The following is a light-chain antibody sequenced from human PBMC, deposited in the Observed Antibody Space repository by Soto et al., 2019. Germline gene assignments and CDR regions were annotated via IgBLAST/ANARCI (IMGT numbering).Light chain of an antibody. Sequence: EVVMTQSPATLSVSPGDRATLSCRASQRVSSNLAWYQQKPGQAPRLLIYGASTRATGIPARFSGSGSGTEFTLTISSLQSEDFAVYYCQQCSNWPRTFGQGTKVDIK. J-gene: IGKJ1*01. CDR1: QRVSSN. CDR3: QQCSNWPRT. V-gene: IGKV3-15*01. CDR2: GAS.